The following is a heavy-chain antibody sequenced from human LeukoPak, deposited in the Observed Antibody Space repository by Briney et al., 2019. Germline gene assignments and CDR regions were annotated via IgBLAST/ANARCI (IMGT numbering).Heavy chain of an antibody. CDR2: ISYDGNTK. D-gene: IGHD6-19*01. CDR3: AKSAIYSSGWSRNSNYYGMDV. CDR1: GFTFSSYG. J-gene: IGHJ6*02. Sequence: PGRSLRLSCAASGFTFSSYGIHWVRQAPGKGLEWVAFISYDGNTKYYADSVKGRFTISRDNSKNTLYLQMNSLRAEDTAVYYCAKSAIYSSGWSRNSNYYGMDVWGQGTTVTVSS. V-gene: IGHV3-30*18.